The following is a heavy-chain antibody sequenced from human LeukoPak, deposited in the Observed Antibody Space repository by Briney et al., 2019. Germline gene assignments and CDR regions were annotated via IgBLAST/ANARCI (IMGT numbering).Heavy chain of an antibody. D-gene: IGHD3-3*01. CDR3: ARDRDDFWSGSPDY. J-gene: IGHJ4*02. CDR1: GFTISSYS. V-gene: IGHV3-48*01. Sequence: AASLSITCAAAGFTISSYSMNGFRQAPGKRREWVSYISSSSSTIYYADSVKGRLTISRDNAKNSLYLLMSSLRAEDTALYYCARDRDDFWSGSPDYWGQGTLVTVSS. CDR2: ISSSSSTI.